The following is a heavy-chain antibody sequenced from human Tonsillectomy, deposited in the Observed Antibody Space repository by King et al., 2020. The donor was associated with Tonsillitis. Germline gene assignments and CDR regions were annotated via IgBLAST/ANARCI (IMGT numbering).Heavy chain of an antibody. D-gene: IGHD2-2*02. V-gene: IGHV3-23*04. CDR3: AVRAVPLDIHYYDY. CDR2: FSDSGVGT. CDR1: GFTFSSYS. J-gene: IGHJ4*02. Sequence: VPLVESGGGLVQPGGSLRLSCAASGFTFSSYSIPWVPQAPGKGWGWVSVFSDSGVGTYYADPVKGRFTISRDNSKNTLYLQINSLRAEDTAVYYWAVRAVPLDIHYYDYWGQGTLVTVSS.